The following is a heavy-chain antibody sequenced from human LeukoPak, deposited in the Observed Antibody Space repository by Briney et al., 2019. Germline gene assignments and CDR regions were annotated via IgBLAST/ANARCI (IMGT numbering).Heavy chain of an antibody. Sequence: ASVKVSCKASGGTFSSYAISWVRQAPGQGLEWMGRIIPIFGIANYAQKFQGRVTITADKSTSTAYMELSSLRSEDTAVYYCATEARNTAHDYWDQGTLVTVSS. CDR3: ATEARNTAHDY. CDR2: IIPIFGIA. V-gene: IGHV1-69*04. J-gene: IGHJ4*02. CDR1: GGTFSSYA. D-gene: IGHD5-18*01.